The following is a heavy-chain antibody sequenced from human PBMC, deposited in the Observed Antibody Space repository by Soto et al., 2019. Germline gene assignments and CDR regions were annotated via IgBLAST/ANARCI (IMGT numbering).Heavy chain of an antibody. J-gene: IGHJ6*02. V-gene: IGHV1-69*11. CDR2: IVPSLDTT. CDR1: GGTFSSSG. Sequence: QVHLVQSGTEVKKPGSSVKVSCKASGGTFSSSGFSWVRQAPGQGLEWMGMIVPSLDTTNYAQKFQARGTIPADEVTSTAYMELRSLRSEDTVVYYCARWPQPRYTADPYAVDVWGQGTRVIVSS. CDR3: ARWPQPRYTADPYAVDV. D-gene: IGHD3-16*02.